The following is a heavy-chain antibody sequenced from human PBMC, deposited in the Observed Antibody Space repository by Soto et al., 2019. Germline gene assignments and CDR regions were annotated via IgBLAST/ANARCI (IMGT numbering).Heavy chain of an antibody. CDR1: GGSISSYY. D-gene: IGHD6-6*01. CDR3: ARASILGPYYYYYYMDV. CDR2: IYYSGST. J-gene: IGHJ6*03. Sequence: SETLSLTCTVSGGSISSYYWSWIRQPPGKGLEWIGYIYYSGSTNYNPSLKSRVTISVDTSKNQFSLKLSSVTAADTAVYYCARASILGPYYYYYYMDVWGKGTTVTVSS. V-gene: IGHV4-59*08.